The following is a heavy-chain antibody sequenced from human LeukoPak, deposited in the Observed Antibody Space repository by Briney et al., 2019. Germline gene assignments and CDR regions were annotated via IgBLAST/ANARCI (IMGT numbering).Heavy chain of an antibody. Sequence: GGSLRLSCAASRFTFSNYWMSWVRQAPGKGLEWVANIKQDGSEKNYVDSVKGRFTISRDNAKNSLYLQMNSLRAEDTAVYYCAGEARSLEWLSQGGQGALVTVSS. CDR1: RFTFSNYW. D-gene: IGHD3-3*01. V-gene: IGHV3-7*01. CDR3: AGEARSLEWLSQ. J-gene: IGHJ4*02. CDR2: IKQDGSEK.